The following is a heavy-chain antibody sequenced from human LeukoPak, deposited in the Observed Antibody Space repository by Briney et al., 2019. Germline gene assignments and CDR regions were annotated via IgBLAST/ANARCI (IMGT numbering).Heavy chain of an antibody. CDR1: GFTFSSYA. J-gene: IGHJ4*02. V-gene: IGHV3-23*01. CDR3: AKASVDFWSGYAFDY. D-gene: IGHD3-3*01. CDR2: ISGSGGST. Sequence: GGSLRLSCAASGFTFSSYAMSWVRQAPGKGLEWVSAISGSGGSTYYADSVKGRFTISRDNSKNTLYLQMNSLRAEDTAVYYCAKASVDFWSGYAFDYWGQGTLVTVSS.